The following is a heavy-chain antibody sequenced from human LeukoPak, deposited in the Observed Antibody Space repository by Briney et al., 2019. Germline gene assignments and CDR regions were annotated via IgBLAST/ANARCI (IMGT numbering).Heavy chain of an antibody. D-gene: IGHD6-19*01. CDR2: IYYSGST. J-gene: IGHJ4*02. CDR1: RGSISSSSYY. V-gene: IGHV4-39*01. CDR3: ARFAGWMSRPRIDY. Sequence: PSETLSLTCTVSRGSISSSSYYWGWIRQPPGKGLEWIGSIYYSGSTYYNPSLKSRVTISVDTSKNQFSLKLSSVTAADTAVYYCARFAGWMSRPRIDYWGQGTLVTVSA.